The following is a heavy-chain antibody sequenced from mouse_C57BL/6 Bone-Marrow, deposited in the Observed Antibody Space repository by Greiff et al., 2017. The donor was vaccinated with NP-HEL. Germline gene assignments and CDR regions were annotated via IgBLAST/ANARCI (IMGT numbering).Heavy chain of an antibody. CDR1: GFNIKNTY. CDR2: IDPANGNT. Sequence: EVQRVESVAELVRPGASVKLSCTASGFNIKNTYMHWVKQRPEQGLEWIGRIDPANGNTKYVPKFQGKATITADTSSNTAYLQLSSLTSEDTAIYYCASRYYYGSSYQYFDYWGQGTTLTVSS. CDR3: ASRYYYGSSYQYFDY. V-gene: IGHV14-3*01. D-gene: IGHD1-1*01. J-gene: IGHJ2*01.